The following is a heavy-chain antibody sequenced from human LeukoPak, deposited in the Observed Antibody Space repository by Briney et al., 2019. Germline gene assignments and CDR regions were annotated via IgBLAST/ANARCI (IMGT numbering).Heavy chain of an antibody. V-gene: IGHV4-31*03. Sequence: SETLSLTCTVSGVSISSGGYYWSWIRQHPGKGLEWIGYIYYSGSTYYNPSLKSRVTISVDTSKNQFSLKLSSVTAADTAVYYCARTSAAAPVDYWGQGTLVTVSS. CDR3: ARTSAAAPVDY. CDR1: GVSISSGGYY. D-gene: IGHD6-13*01. J-gene: IGHJ4*02. CDR2: IYYSGST.